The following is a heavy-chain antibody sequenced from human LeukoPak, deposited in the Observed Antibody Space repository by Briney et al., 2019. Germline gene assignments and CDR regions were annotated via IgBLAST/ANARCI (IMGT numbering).Heavy chain of an antibody. Sequence: GGSLRLSCAASGFTFSSYAMHWVRQAPGKGLEWVAVISYDGSNKYYADSVKGRFTISRDNSKNTLYLQMNSLRAEDTAVYYCARDGSSSWYESGAFDIWGQGTMVTVSS. D-gene: IGHD6-13*01. CDR3: ARDGSSSWYESGAFDI. J-gene: IGHJ3*02. V-gene: IGHV3-30-3*01. CDR1: GFTFSSYA. CDR2: ISYDGSNK.